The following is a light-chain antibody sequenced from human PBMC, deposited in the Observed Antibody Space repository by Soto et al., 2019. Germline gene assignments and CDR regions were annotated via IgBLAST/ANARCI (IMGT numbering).Light chain of an antibody. CDR3: QQNDNLPPT. CDR2: DAS. Sequence: DIQMTQSPSSLSASVGDRVTITCQACQDISNYLNWYQQKPGKAPKLLIYDASNLETGVPSRFSGSGSGTDFTFPISSLQPEDIATYYCQQNDNLPPTFGQGTKLEIK. J-gene: IGKJ2*01. V-gene: IGKV1-33*01. CDR1: QDISNY.